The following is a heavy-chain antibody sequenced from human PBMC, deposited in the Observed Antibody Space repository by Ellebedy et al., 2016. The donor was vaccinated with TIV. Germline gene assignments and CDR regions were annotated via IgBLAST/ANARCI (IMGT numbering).Heavy chain of an antibody. CDR3: ARDSRHGGADTFYNYGLDV. V-gene: IGHV3-23*01. D-gene: IGHD1-26*01. Sequence: GESLKISCAASGFSLITYWMTWVRQAPGKGLEWVSLISASGDSTYYADSVKGRFTISRDNDQKSVYLHMSSLTTEDTAVYYCARDSRHGGADTFYNYGLDVWGHGTTVTVAS. CDR1: GFSLITYW. J-gene: IGHJ6*02. CDR2: ISASGDST.